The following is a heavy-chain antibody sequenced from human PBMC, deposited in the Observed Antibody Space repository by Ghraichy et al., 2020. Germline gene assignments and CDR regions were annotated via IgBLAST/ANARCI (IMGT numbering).Heavy chain of an antibody. CDR2: INPNSGGT. J-gene: IGHJ6*03. CDR1: GYTFTGYY. Sequence: ASVKVSCKASGYTFTGYYMHWVRQAPGQGLEWMGWINPNSGGTNYAQKFQGWVTMTRDTSISTAYMELSRLRSDDTAVYYCARGHNTMVRGVYYMDVWGKGTTVTVSS. D-gene: IGHD3-10*01. CDR3: ARGHNTMVRGVYYMDV. V-gene: IGHV1-2*04.